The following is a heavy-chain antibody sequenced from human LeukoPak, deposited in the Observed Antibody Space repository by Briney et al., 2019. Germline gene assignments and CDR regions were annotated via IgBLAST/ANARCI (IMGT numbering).Heavy chain of an antibody. J-gene: IGHJ4*02. V-gene: IGHV3-7*04. D-gene: IGHD1-26*01. CDR2: INQDGSEK. CDR1: GFTFSSYW. CDR3: ARVRYSGSYPDFDY. Sequence: GGSLRLSCAASGFTFSSYWMSWVRQAPGKGLEWVANINQDGSEKYYVDSVKGRFTISRDNAKNSLYLQMNSLRAEDTAVYYCARVRYSGSYPDFDYWGQGTLVTVSS.